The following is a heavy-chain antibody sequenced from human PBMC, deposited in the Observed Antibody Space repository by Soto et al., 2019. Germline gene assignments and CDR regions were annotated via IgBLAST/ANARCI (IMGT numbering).Heavy chain of an antibody. CDR2: IIPIFGTA. CDR3: GKTHCGSYYGGGAFDY. J-gene: IGHJ4*02. V-gene: IGHV1-69*01. CDR1: GGTFSSYA. D-gene: IGHD1-26*01. Sequence: QVQLVQSGAEVKKPGSSVKVSCKASGGTFSSYAISWVRQAPAQGLEWMGGIIPIFGTANYAQKFQGRVTITADETTSTEYTELGSLGSEVRAGNYRGKTHCGSYYGGGAFDYWGQGTLVTVSS.